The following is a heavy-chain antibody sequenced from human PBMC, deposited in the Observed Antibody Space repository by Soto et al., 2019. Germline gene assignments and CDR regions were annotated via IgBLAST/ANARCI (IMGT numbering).Heavy chain of an antibody. Sequence: SLRLSCEASGFAFSDYYMSWIRQAPGRGLEWVSYVHTGGAVKFYRESVKGRFTISRDNSKTSLSLRMFSLRAEDTAMYYCARVFRRLPVFHFDLWGQGALVTVSS. V-gene: IGHV3-11*01. CDR3: ARVFRRLPVFHFDL. J-gene: IGHJ4*02. CDR1: GFAFSDYY. D-gene: IGHD3-10*02. CDR2: VHTGGAVK.